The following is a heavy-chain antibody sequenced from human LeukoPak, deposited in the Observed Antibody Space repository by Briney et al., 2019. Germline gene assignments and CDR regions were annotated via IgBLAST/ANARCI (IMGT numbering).Heavy chain of an antibody. Sequence: GGSLRLSCAASGFTFSSYSMNWVRQAPGKGLEWVSSISSSSSYIYYADSVKGRFTISRDNAKNSLYLQMNSLRAEDTAVYYCAKAYPPPYSSGWSHYYYYGMDVWGQGTTVTVSS. CDR3: AKAYPPPYSSGWSHYYYYGMDV. CDR1: GFTFSSYS. D-gene: IGHD6-19*01. CDR2: ISSSSSYI. J-gene: IGHJ6*02. V-gene: IGHV3-21*04.